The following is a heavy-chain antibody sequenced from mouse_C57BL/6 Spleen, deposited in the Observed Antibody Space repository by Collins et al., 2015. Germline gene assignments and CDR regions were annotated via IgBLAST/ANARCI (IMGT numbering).Heavy chain of an antibody. Sequence: QVQLQQSGPELVKPGASVKISCKASGYAFSSSWMNWVKQRPGKGLEWIGRIYPGDGDTNYNGKFKGKATLTADKSSSTAYMQLSSLTSEDSAVYFCAPIYYGNLDWYFDVWGTGTTVTVSS. CDR1: GYAFSSSW. CDR2: IYPGDGDT. V-gene: IGHV1-82*01. D-gene: IGHD2-1*01. J-gene: IGHJ1*03. CDR3: APIYYGNLDWYFDV.